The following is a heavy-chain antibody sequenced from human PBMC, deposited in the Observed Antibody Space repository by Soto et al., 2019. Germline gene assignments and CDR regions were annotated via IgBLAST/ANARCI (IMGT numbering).Heavy chain of an antibody. CDR3: ARDQCCGGDWHYYYYGMDV. J-gene: IGHJ6*02. V-gene: IGHV4-59*01. D-gene: IGHD2-21*02. CDR1: GGSISSYY. Sequence: PSETLSLTCTVSGGSISSYYWSWIRQPPGKGLEWIGYMYNTGSTVYNPSFKSRVTISVDTSKNQFSLKLNSVTAADTAVYYCARDQCCGGDWHYYYYGMDVWGQGTTVTVSS. CDR2: MYNTGST.